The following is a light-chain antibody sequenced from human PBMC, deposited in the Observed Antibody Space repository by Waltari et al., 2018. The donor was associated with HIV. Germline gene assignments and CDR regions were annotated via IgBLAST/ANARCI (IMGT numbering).Light chain of an antibody. J-gene: IGKJ1*01. Sequence: DIQVTQAPSSLSASAGDRVTITCRASQGIDNYLAWYQQKPGKVPKLLIYAASTLQSGVTSRFSGSGSGTDFTLTISSLQPEDVATYYCQRYNSAPQTFGRGTKVEIK. CDR1: QGIDNY. CDR2: AAS. CDR3: QRYNSAPQT. V-gene: IGKV1-27*01.